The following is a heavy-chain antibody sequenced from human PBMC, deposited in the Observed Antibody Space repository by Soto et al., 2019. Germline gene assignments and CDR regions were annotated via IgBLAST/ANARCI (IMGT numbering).Heavy chain of an antibody. J-gene: IGHJ4*02. CDR1: GYTFTSYA. CDR3: AREEIPYSNSSPDY. D-gene: IGHD6-6*01. CDR2: INAGNGNT. Sequence: ASVKVSCKASGYTFTSYAMHWVRQAPGQRLEWMGWINAGNGNTKYSQRFQGRVTINRDTSASTAYMELSSLRSEDTAVYYCAREEIPYSNSSPDYWCQGILVTVS. V-gene: IGHV1-3*01.